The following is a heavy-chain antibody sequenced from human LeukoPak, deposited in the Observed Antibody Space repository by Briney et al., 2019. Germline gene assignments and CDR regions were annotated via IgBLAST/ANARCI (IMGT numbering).Heavy chain of an antibody. CDR3: TADFRL. J-gene: IGHJ1*01. V-gene: IGHV3-15*01. Sequence: GGSLRLSCAVSGFTFNTAWMSWVRQAPGKGLEYIGRIKSKTDGGTTYYAAPVKGRFTISRDDSKNTLYLQMNGLKIEDTALYYCTADFRLWGQGTLVTVSS. CDR2: IKSKTDGGTT. CDR1: GFTFNTAW.